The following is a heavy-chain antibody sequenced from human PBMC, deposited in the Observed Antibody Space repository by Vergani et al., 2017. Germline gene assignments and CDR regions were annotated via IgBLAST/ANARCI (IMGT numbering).Heavy chain of an antibody. CDR3: ARSSGYYSYYFDF. V-gene: IGHV1-69*13. CDR2: IIPIFGTT. D-gene: IGHD3-22*01. CDR1: GGTFSSNS. J-gene: IGHJ4*02. Sequence: QAQLGQSDSEVKKPGSSVKVSCKASGGTFSSNSISWVRQAPGQGLEWMGRIIPIFGTTSYAQKFQGRVTILADESTSTAYMELSSLRSEDTAVYYCARSSGYYSYYFDFWGQGTLVTVSS.